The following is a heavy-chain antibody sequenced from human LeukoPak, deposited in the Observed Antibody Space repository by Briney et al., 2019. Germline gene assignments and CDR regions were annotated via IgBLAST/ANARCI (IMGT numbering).Heavy chain of an antibody. CDR2: ISWDGTNT. J-gene: IGHJ4*02. V-gene: IGHV3-43D*03. Sequence: QPGGSLRLSCAGSGFTFNDHAMHWVRQAPGKGLEWVSLISWDGTNTFYADSVKGRFTISRDNSKKSVSLQMNSLRPEDTALYYCARDRARFDFYDRSVYFFDYWGQGTVVTVSS. CDR1: GFTFNDHA. CDR3: ARDRARFDFYDRSVYFFDY. D-gene: IGHD3-22*01.